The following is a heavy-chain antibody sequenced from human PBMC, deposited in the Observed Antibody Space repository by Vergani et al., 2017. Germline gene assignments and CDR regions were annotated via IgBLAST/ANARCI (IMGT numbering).Heavy chain of an antibody. Sequence: QVQLVESGGGVVQPGRSLRLSCADSGFIFSRYGMHWVRQAAGKGLEWVAVISYDGSTKYYADSVKGRFTISIDKSKNTLYLQMNSLRAEDTAVYYSAKQPYYYDSSGYYNWGQGTLVTVSS. CDR1: GFIFSRYG. CDR3: AKQPYYYDSSGYYN. D-gene: IGHD3-22*01. J-gene: IGHJ4*02. CDR2: ISYDGSTK. V-gene: IGHV3-30*18.